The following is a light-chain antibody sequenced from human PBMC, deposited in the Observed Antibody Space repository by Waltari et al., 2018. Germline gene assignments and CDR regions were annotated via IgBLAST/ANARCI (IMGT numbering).Light chain of an antibody. V-gene: IGLV3-1*01. CDR1: KLGSKY. Sequence: SYEVTQPPSVSVSPRQRATITCSGAKLGSKYVSWYQQTSGQSPVLVIYRDDKRPSGIPERFSGSNSGNTATLTISGTQPMDEADYYCQAWDSSAFVFGAGTKVTVL. J-gene: IGLJ1*01. CDR2: RDD. CDR3: QAWDSSAFV.